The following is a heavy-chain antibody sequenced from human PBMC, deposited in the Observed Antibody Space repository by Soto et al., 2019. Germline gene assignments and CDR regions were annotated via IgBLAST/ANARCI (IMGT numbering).Heavy chain of an antibody. CDR2: ISAYNGNT. CDR1: GYTFTSYG. CDR3: ARGPYYYDSSGRYPGWFDP. V-gene: IGHV1-18*04. J-gene: IGHJ5*02. D-gene: IGHD3-22*01. Sequence: ASVKVSCKASGYTFTSYGISWVRQAPGQGLEWMGWISAYNGNTNYAQKLQGRVTMTTDTSTSTAYMELRSLRSDDTAVYYCARGPYYYDSSGRYPGWFDPWGQGTLVTVSS.